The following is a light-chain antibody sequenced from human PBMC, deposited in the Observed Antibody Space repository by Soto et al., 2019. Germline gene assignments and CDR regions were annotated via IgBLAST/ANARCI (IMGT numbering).Light chain of an antibody. J-gene: IGKJ5*01. CDR2: HAS. Sequence: ETVLTQSPGPLSLSPGESATLLCRASQFIXSRSSAWHEQNTGQAPRLLXDHASTRATGIPDRFSGSGSGTDFTLTITPLEREDFAVYFSQQYETSPIPFGQGTRLEIK. CDR1: QFIXSRS. CDR3: QQYETSPIP. V-gene: IGKV3-20*01.